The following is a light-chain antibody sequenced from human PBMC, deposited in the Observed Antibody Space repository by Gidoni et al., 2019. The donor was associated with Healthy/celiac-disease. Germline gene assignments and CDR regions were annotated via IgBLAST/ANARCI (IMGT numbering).Light chain of an antibody. CDR2: DAS. V-gene: IGKV1-5*01. J-gene: IGKJ1*01. Sequence: IQMTQSPSTLSASVGDRVTITCRASQSISSWLAWYQQKPGKAPKLLIYDASSLESGVPSRVSGSGSGTEFTLTISSLQPDDFATYYCQQYNSYSPWTFGQGTKVEIK. CDR1: QSISSW. CDR3: QQYNSYSPWT.